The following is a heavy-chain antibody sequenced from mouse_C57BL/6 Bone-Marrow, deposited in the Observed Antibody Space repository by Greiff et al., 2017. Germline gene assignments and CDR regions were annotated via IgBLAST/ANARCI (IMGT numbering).Heavy chain of an antibody. CDR1: GFTFSDYY. J-gene: IGHJ1*03. CDR2: IYYDGSST. D-gene: IGHD1-1*01. V-gene: IGHV5-16*01. CDR3: ARVVVIRSYSWYFDV. Sequence: EVQLLESEGGLVQPGSSMKLSCTASGFTFSDYYMAWVRQVPEKGLEWVANIYYDGSSTYYLDTLKSRFILSRDNATNILYLQLSSLTSEDTATYCCARVVVIRSYSWYFDVWGTGTTVTVSS.